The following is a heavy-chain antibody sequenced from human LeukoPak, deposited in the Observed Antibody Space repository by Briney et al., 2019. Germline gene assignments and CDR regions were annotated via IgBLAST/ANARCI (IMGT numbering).Heavy chain of an antibody. CDR2: ISGSSTYI. J-gene: IGHJ3*02. CDR3: ARANDSSGYYYRSAFDM. D-gene: IGHD3-22*01. V-gene: IGHV3-21*01. CDR1: GSTFSSYS. Sequence: GGSLRLSCAASGSTFSSYSMNRVRQAPGKGLEWVSSISGSSTYIFYADSVKGRFTISRDNAKNSLSLQMNSLRAEDTAVYYCARANDSSGYYYRSAFDMWGQGTMVTVSS.